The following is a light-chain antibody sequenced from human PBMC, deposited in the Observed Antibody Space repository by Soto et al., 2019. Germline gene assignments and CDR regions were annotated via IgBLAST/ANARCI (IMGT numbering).Light chain of an antibody. CDR2: GAS. J-gene: IGKJ5*01. CDR3: KQYGSSPT. CDR1: QSVSNNY. V-gene: IGKV3-20*01. Sequence: ELVLTQSPGTLSLSPGERSTLSCRASQSVSNNYLAWYQQKPGQAPRLLIYGASSRATGIQDRFSGSGSGTDFTLTIRRLEPEDFAVYYCKQYGSSPTCGEGTRLEIK.